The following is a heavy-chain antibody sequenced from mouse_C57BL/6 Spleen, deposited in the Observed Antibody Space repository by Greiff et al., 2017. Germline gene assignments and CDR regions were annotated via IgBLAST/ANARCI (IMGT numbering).Heavy chain of an antibody. CDR2: IDPANGNT. J-gene: IGHJ3*01. Sequence: VQLKESVAELVRPGASVKLSCTASGFNIKNTYMHWVKQRPEQGLEWIGRIDPANGNTKYAPKFQGKATITADTSSNTAYLQLSSLTSEDTAIYYCASPLYDYDGAWFAYWGQGTLVTVSA. CDR1: GFNIKNTY. V-gene: IGHV14-3*01. D-gene: IGHD2-4*01. CDR3: ASPLYDYDGAWFAY.